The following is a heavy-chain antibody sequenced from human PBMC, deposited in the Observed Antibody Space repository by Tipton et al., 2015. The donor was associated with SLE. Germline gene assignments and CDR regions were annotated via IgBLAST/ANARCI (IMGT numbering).Heavy chain of an antibody. V-gene: IGHV4-38-2*02. CDR3: ARSGHIVVVALGYFDV. Sequence: TLSLTCTVSGYSIRSGYYWGWIRQPPGKGLEWIGSIYHSGSTYYTPSLKSRVTISVDTSKNQFSLKLSSVTAADTAVYYCARSGHIVVVALGYFDVWGRGTLVTVSS. J-gene: IGHJ2*01. CDR2: IYHSGST. D-gene: IGHD2-21*01. CDR1: GYSIRSGYY.